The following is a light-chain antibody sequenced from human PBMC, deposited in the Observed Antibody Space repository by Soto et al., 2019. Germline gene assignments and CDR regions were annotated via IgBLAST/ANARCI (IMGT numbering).Light chain of an antibody. Sequence: DIQMTQSPSSLSASVGDRVTISCRASQGISKYLVWYQQKPGKVPKLLIYAASTLQSGVPSRFSGSGSGADFPLTISSLQPEDVATYYGQQYNSAPFTFGPGTKVDIK. CDR3: QQYNSAPFT. CDR1: QGISKY. V-gene: IGKV1-27*01. CDR2: AAS. J-gene: IGKJ3*01.